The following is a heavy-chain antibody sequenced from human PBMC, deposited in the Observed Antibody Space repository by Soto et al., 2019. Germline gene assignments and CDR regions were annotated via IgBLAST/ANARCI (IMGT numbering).Heavy chain of an antibody. V-gene: IGHV1-18*01. D-gene: IGHD3-16*01. J-gene: IGHJ4*02. CDR3: ARGGTPIDY. Sequence: QVQLVQSGAEVKKPGASVKVSCKASGYTFTNFGISWVRQAPVQGLERMGWISAYNGNTNYAQNFQGRVTMTTDTSTRTAYMELWSLRSNDTAVYYWARGGTPIDYWGQGTLVTVSS. CDR1: GYTFTNFG. CDR2: ISAYNGNT.